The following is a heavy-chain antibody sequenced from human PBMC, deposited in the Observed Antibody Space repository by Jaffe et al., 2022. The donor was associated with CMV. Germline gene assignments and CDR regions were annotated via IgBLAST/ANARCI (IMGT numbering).Heavy chain of an antibody. CDR2: INPSGGST. D-gene: IGHD1-1*01. V-gene: IGHV1-46*01. CDR1: GYTFISYY. J-gene: IGHJ4*02. Sequence: QVQLVQSGAEVKKSGASVKVSCKASGYTFISYYIHWVRQAPGQGLEWMGIINPSGGSTTYAEKFQGRVTMTRDTSTSTVYMELSSLRFEDTAVYYCARDWARLGIDYWGQGTLVTVSS. CDR3: ARDWARLGIDY.